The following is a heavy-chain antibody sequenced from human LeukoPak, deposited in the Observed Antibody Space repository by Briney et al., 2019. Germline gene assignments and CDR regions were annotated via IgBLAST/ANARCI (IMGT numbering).Heavy chain of an antibody. CDR3: ARGKIYDSSGYYSLGFDP. D-gene: IGHD3-22*01. CDR1: GYIFTGYY. V-gene: IGHV1-2*02. J-gene: IGHJ5*02. Sequence: ASVKVSCKASGYIFTGYYINWVRQAPGQGLEWMGWINPDGGADYAQKFQGRVTMTRDTSISTAYMELSRLRSEDTAVYYCARGKIYDSSGYYSLGFDPWGQGTLVTVSS. CDR2: INPDGGA.